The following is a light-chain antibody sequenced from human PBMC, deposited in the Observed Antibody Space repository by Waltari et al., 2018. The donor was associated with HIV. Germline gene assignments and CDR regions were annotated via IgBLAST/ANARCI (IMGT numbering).Light chain of an antibody. J-gene: IGLJ1*01. CDR3: CSYAGSSTPYV. Sequence: QPALTQPASVSGSPGQSITISCTGTSSDVGSYSLVSWYQQHPGKAPKLMIYEVSKRPSGVSNRFSGSKSGNTASLTISGLQAEDEADYYCCSYAGSSTPYVFGTGTKVTVL. CDR1: SSDVGSYSL. V-gene: IGLV2-23*02. CDR2: EVS.